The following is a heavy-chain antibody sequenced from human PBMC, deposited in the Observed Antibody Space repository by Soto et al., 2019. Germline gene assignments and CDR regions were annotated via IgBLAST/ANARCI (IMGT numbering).Heavy chain of an antibody. Sequence: GGSLRLSCAASGFTFSSYGMHWVRQAPGKGLEWVAVIWYDGSNKYYADSVKGRFTISRDNSKNTLYLQMNSLRAEDTAVYYCARDTIVVVPAAAQKSEYYYYYGMDVWGQGTTVTVSS. D-gene: IGHD2-2*01. J-gene: IGHJ6*02. CDR1: GFTFSSYG. CDR2: IWYDGSNK. CDR3: ARDTIVVVPAAAQKSEYYYYYGMDV. V-gene: IGHV3-33*01.